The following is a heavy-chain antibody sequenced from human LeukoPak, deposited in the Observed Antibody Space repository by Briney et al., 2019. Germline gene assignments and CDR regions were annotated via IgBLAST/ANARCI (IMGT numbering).Heavy chain of an antibody. J-gene: IGHJ5*02. CDR1: GFTFSNFA. Sequence: GGSLRLSCAASGFTFSNFAMMWVRQALGTGLQWVSTITGYGATFYADSVRGRFTIFRDTSMNTLFLQMNSLGAEDTAVYYCAKGAAAGKVDWFDPRGQGTLVTVSS. D-gene: IGHD6-13*01. V-gene: IGHV3-23*01. CDR3: AKGAAAGKVDWFDP. CDR2: ITGYGAT.